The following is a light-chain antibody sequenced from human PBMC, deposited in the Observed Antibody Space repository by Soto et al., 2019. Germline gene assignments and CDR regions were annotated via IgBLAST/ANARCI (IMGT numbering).Light chain of an antibody. CDR3: SSYTSSSPHVV. V-gene: IGLV2-14*01. Sequence: QSVLTQPASVSGSPGQSITISCTGTSSDVGGYNYVSWYQQHPGKAPKLMIYDVSNRPSGVSNRFSGSKSGNTASLTISGLQAEDEADYYCSSYTSSSPHVVFDGGTKLTVL. CDR2: DVS. CDR1: SSDVGGYNY. J-gene: IGLJ2*01.